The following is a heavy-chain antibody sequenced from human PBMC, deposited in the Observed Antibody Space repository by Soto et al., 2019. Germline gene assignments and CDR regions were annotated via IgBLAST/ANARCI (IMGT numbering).Heavy chain of an antibody. Sequence: GESLKISCNGSGYSFTNYWITWVRQMPGKGLEWLGRVDPTDSYTNYSPSFQGHVTISADKSISTAYLQWSSLKASDTAMYYCARVRRDGYNYDYYYGMDVWGQGTTVTVSS. CDR3: ARVRRDGYNYDYYYGMDV. CDR2: VDPTDSYT. J-gene: IGHJ6*02. CDR1: GYSFTNYW. D-gene: IGHD5-12*01. V-gene: IGHV5-10-1*01.